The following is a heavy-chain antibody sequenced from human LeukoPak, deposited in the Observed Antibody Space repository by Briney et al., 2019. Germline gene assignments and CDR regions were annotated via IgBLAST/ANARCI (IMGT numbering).Heavy chain of an antibody. Sequence: GRSLRLSCAASGFTFMTYAMHWVRQAPGKGLEWVAVIAYDGSNKYSADSVKGRFTISRDNSLNTLYLQMNSLRPEDTAVYYCARGASRWELPDYYFDSWGQGTLVTVAS. J-gene: IGHJ4*02. CDR3: ARGASRWELPDYYFDS. V-gene: IGHV3-30-3*01. CDR2: IAYDGSNK. D-gene: IGHD1-26*01. CDR1: GFTFMTYA.